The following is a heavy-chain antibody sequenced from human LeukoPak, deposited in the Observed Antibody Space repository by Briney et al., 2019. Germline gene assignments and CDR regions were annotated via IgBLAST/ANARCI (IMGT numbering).Heavy chain of an antibody. V-gene: IGHV4-59*01. Sequence: SETLSLTCTVSGDSISSFYWTWIRQPAGKGLEWIGYIYYSGSTNYNPSLKSRVTISVDTSKNQFSLKLSSVTAADTAVYYCARGIAAAGNRFYYYYYMDVWGKGTTVTVSS. CDR3: ARGIAAAGNRFYYYYYMDV. J-gene: IGHJ6*03. CDR1: GDSISSFY. CDR2: IYYSGST. D-gene: IGHD6-13*01.